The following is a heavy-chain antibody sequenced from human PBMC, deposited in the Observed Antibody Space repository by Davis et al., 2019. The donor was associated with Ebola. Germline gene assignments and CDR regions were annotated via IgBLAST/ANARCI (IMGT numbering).Heavy chain of an antibody. CDR3: ATTLGRSPY. CDR1: GGSTSSYY. CDR2: IYYSGST. J-gene: IGHJ4*02. Sequence: MPSETLSFTCTVSGGSTSSYYWSWFRQPPGKGLEWIGYIYYSGSTNYNPSLKSRVTISVDTSKNQFSLKLSSVTAANTAVYYCATTLGRSPYWGQGTLVTVSS. V-gene: IGHV4-59*01.